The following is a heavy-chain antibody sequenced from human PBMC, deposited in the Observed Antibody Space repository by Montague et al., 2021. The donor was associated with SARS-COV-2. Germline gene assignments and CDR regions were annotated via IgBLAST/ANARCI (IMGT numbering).Heavy chain of an antibody. J-gene: IGHJ6*02. CDR3: AREMGSSLGGYCHGMDV. D-gene: IGHD6-6*01. Sequence: FTISRDNAKNTLYLQMNSLRAEDTAVYYCAREMGSSLGGYCHGMDVWGQGTTVTVSS. V-gene: IGHV3-74*01.